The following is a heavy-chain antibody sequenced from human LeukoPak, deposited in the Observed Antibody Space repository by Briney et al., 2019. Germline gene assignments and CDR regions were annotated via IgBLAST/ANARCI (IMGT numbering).Heavy chain of an antibody. D-gene: IGHD2-15*01. CDR1: GYTFTGYY. V-gene: IGHV1-2*02. Sequence: EASVKVSCKASGYTFTGYYMHWVRQAPGQGLEWMGWINPNGGGTNYAQKFQGRVTMTRDTSISTAYMELSRLRSDDTAVYYCARVGGRLGNYYYYYMDVWGKGTTVTISS. J-gene: IGHJ6*03. CDR3: ARVGGRLGNYYYYYMDV. CDR2: INPNGGGT.